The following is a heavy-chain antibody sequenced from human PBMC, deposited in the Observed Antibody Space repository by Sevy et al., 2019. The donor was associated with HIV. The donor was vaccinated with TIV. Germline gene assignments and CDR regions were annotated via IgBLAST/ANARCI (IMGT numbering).Heavy chain of an antibody. CDR3: ARDLPPSATTVAHFDC. J-gene: IGHJ4*02. V-gene: IGHV3-48*03. CDR1: GFGLSSFE. D-gene: IGHD4-17*01. CDR2: ISNSGTTI. Sequence: GGSLRLSCAASGFGLSSFEMNWVRQAPGKGLEWVSYISNSGTTIYYSDSVKGRFTISRDNARNSLYLQMNSLRAEDTAVYYCARDLPPSATTVAHFDCWGQGTLVTVSS.